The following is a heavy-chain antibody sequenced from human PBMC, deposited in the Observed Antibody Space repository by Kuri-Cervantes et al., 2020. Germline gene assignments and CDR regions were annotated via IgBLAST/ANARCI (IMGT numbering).Heavy chain of an antibody. CDR3: AKEEGAYCGGDCYSPYGY. CDR1: GFTFSSYA. V-gene: IGHV3-23*01. CDR2: ISGSGGST. Sequence: GGSLRLSCAASGFTFSSYAMSWVRQAPGKGLEWVSAISGSGGSTYYADSVKGRFTISRDNSKNTLYLQMNSLRAEDTAVYYCAKEEGAYCGGDCYSPYGYWGQGTLVTVSS. D-gene: IGHD2-21*02. J-gene: IGHJ4*02.